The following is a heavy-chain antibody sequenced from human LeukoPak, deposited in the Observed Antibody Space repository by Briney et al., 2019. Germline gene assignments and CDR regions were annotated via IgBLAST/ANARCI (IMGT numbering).Heavy chain of an antibody. CDR2: ISFSGDNT. J-gene: IGHJ4*02. D-gene: IGHD6-19*01. V-gene: IGHV3-23*01. CDR3: ATSVSSGWGPADDY. Sequence: GGSLRLSCAASGFTFRDSAMSWVRQAPGKGLEWVSLISFSGDNTYYTDSVKGRFTISRDDAKNSLYLQMNSLRAEDTAVYYCATSVSSGWGPADDYWGQGTLVTVSS. CDR1: GFTFRDSA.